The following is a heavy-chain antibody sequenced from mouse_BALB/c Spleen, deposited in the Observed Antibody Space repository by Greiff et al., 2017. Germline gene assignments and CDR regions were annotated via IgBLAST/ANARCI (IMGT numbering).Heavy chain of an antibody. J-gene: IGHJ3*01. CDR2: ISSGGSYT. CDR3: ASLTTATAWFAY. CDR1: GFTFSSYG. D-gene: IGHD1-2*01. Sequence: DVKLVESGGDLVKPGGSLKLSCAASGFTFSSYGMSWVRQTPDKRLEWVATISSGGSYTYYPDSVKGRFTISRDNAKNTLYLQMSSLKSEDTAMYYCASLTTATAWFAYWGQGTLVTVSA. V-gene: IGHV5-6*02.